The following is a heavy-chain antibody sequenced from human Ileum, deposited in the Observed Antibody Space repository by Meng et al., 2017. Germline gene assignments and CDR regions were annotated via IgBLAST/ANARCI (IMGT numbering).Heavy chain of an antibody. J-gene: IGHJ4*02. V-gene: IGHV3-33*06. Sequence: GESQKISCAASGFTFSNSGMHGVRQAPGKGLEWGAVIWNDGSKEYYEDSVKGRFTISRDNSKNILYLQMNSLRVEDTAVFYCAKNSGGARFYFANWGQGTLVTVSS. CDR3: AKNSGGARFYFAN. D-gene: IGHD4-23*01. CDR2: IWNDGSKE. CDR1: GFTFSNSG.